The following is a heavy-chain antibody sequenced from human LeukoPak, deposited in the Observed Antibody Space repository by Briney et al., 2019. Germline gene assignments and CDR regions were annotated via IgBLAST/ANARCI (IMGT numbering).Heavy chain of an antibody. V-gene: IGHV1-18*01. CDR2: ISAYNGDT. CDR1: GYTXTYYG. CDR3: AVRNRSSWSPFDF. Sequence: GASVKVSCKASGYTXTYYGISWVRQAPGQGLEWMGWISAYNGDTNYAQKLQGRAPMTTDTSTSTAYMELRSLRSDDTAVYYCAVRNRSSWSPFDFWGPGTLVTVSS. J-gene: IGHJ4*02. D-gene: IGHD6-13*01.